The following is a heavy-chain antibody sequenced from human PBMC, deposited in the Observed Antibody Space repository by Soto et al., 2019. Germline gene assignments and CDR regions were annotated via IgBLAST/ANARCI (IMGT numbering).Heavy chain of an antibody. CDR1: GLTFADYA. V-gene: IGHV3-9*01. CDR3: AKDISGSIIGLVGLDV. CDR2: ISWNSISI. J-gene: IGHJ6*02. D-gene: IGHD6-19*01. Sequence: EVQLVGSGGDLVQPGWSLRLSCAVSGLTFADYAMHWVRQAPGKGLDWVSGISWNSISIAYADSVKGRFTLSRDNAKNTLYLQMTSLRPGYTAMNYCAKDISGSIIGLVGLDVWGQGTTVTVSS.